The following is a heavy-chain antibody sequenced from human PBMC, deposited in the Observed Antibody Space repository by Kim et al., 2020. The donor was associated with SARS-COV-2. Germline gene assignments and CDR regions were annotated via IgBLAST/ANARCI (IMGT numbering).Heavy chain of an antibody. D-gene: IGHD3-22*01. J-gene: IGHJ6*02. CDR3: ARLSYYYDSSGPQYYYGMDV. CDR2: INTNTGNP. V-gene: IGHV7-4-1*02. CDR1: GYTFTSYA. Sequence: ASVKVSCKASGYTFTSYAMNWVRQAPGQGLEWMGWINTNTGNPTYAQGFTGRFVFSLDTSVSTAYLQISSLKAEDTAVYYCARLSYYYDSSGPQYYYGMDVWGQGTTVTVSS.